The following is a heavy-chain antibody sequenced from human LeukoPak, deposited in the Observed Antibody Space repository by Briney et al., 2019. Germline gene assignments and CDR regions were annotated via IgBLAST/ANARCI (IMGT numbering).Heavy chain of an antibody. CDR3: ARLGRYDGSTHDY. J-gene: IGHJ4*02. CDR1: GASVSGTF. CDR2: IHYIMTT. V-gene: IGHV4-59*08. Sequence: SETLSLTCTVSGASVSGTFWSWVRQPPGKGLEWIAYIHYIMTTNYNPSLKSRATISLDTSKNQFSLELRSVTAADTAVYFCARLGRYDGSTHDYWGQGTLVTVSS. D-gene: IGHD5-24*01.